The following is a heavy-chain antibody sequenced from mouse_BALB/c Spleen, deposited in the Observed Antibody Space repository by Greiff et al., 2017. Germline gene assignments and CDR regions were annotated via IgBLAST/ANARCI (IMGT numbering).Heavy chain of an antibody. V-gene: IGHV5-9-3*01. CDR3: ARAYYRYDVAMDY. CDR1: GFTFSSYA. Sequence: DVQLVESGGGLVKPGGSLKLSCAASGFTFSSYAMSWVRQTPEKRLEWVATISSGGSYTYYPDSVKGRFTISRDNAKNTLYLQMSSLRSEDTAMYYCARAYYRYDVAMDYWGQGTSVTVSS. D-gene: IGHD2-14*01. CDR2: ISSGGSYT. J-gene: IGHJ4*01.